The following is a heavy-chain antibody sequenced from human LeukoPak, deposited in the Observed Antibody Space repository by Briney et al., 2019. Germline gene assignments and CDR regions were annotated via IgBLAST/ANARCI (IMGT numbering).Heavy chain of an antibody. J-gene: IGHJ6*03. D-gene: IGHD3-10*01. V-gene: IGHV4-59*12. CDR2: IYYSGST. CDR3: ARVPDGSGYYYYYYMDV. Sequence: PSETLSLTCTVSGGSISSYYWSWIRQPPGKGLEWIGYIYYSGSTNYNPSLKSRVTISVDTSKNQFSLKLSSVTAADTAVYYCARVPDGSGYYYYYYMDVWGKGTTVTVSS. CDR1: GGSISSYY.